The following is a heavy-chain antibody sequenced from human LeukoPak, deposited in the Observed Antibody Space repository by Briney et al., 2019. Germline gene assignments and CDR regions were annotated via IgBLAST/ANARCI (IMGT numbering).Heavy chain of an antibody. D-gene: IGHD1-14*01. J-gene: IGHJ4*02. Sequence: GGSLRLSCTASGFTFTSYWINWVRQAPGKGLEWVAVINQDGSEKYYVDSVKGRFTISRDNAKNSLYLQMNSLRAEDTAVYYCARDFRNAGDYWGQGTLVTVSS. V-gene: IGHV3-7*01. CDR2: INQDGSEK. CDR3: ARDFRNAGDY. CDR1: GFTFTSYW.